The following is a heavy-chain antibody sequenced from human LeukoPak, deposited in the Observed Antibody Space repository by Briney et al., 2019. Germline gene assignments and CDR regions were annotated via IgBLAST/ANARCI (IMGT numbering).Heavy chain of an antibody. D-gene: IGHD3-22*01. Sequence: GSLKLSCAASGFTFSNYAMSWVRQAPGKGLEWVSAISGSGGSTFYADSVKGRFTISRDNSKNTLYLQMSSLGAEDTAVYYCAKLYGYYDSTGYHYYFDYWGQGTLVTVSS. CDR2: ISGSGGST. CDR1: GFTFSNYA. V-gene: IGHV3-23*01. CDR3: AKLYGYYDSTGYHYYFDY. J-gene: IGHJ4*02.